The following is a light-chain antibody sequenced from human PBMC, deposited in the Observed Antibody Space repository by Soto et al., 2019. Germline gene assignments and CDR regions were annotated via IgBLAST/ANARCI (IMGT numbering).Light chain of an antibody. V-gene: IGKV3-20*01. CDR2: GAS. CDR3: QQHRT. CDR1: LRLSSSY. J-gene: IGKJ1*01. Sequence: VLTQSPGTLSXXPXXXATLSCRATLRLSSSYFAWYQQKPGQAPRLLIYGASSRAAGIPDRFTGSGSGTEFTLTISRLEPEDFAVYFCQQHRTFGQGTKVEVK.